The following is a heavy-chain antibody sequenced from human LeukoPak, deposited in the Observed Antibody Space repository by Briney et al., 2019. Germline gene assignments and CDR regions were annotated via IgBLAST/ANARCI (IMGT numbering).Heavy chain of an antibody. Sequence: ASVKASCKASGYTFTGYYMHWVRQAPGQGLEWMGWINPNSGGTNYAQKFQGRVTMTRDTSISTAYMELSRLRSDDTAVYYCATLSSGSYPFDYWGQGTLVTVSS. CDR2: INPNSGGT. D-gene: IGHD1-26*01. V-gene: IGHV1-2*02. CDR3: ATLSSGSYPFDY. J-gene: IGHJ4*02. CDR1: GYTFTGYY.